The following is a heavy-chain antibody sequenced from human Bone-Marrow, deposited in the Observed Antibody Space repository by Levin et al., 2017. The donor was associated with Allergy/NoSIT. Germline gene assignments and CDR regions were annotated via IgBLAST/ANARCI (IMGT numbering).Heavy chain of an antibody. D-gene: IGHD1-14*01. J-gene: IGHJ6*02. Sequence: GGSLRLSCAASGFTFSSYGMHWVRQAPGKGLEWVAVISYDGSNKYYADSVKGRFTISRDNSKNTLYLQMNSLRAEDTAVYYCAKAEGLTTYYYYYYGMDVWGQGTTVTVSS. CDR3: AKAEGLTTYYYYYYGMDV. V-gene: IGHV3-30*18. CDR1: GFTFSSYG. CDR2: ISYDGSNK.